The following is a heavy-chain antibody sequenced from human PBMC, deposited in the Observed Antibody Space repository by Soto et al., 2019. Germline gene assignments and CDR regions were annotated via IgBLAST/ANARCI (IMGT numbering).Heavy chain of an antibody. D-gene: IGHD3-10*01. J-gene: IGHJ4*02. CDR1: GFTFSSYG. V-gene: IGHV3-33*01. CDR3: AREDYGSGSYDY. CDR2: IWYDGSNR. Sequence: QVQLVESGGGVVQPGRSLRLSCAASGFTFSSYGMHWVRQAPGKGLEWVAVIWYDGSNRNYADSVKGRFTISRDNSKNTLYLQMNCLRAEDTAVYYCAREDYGSGSYDYWGQGTLVTVSS.